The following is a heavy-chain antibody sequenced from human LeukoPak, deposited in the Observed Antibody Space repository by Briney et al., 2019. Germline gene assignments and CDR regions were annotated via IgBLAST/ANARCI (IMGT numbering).Heavy chain of an antibody. D-gene: IGHD2-2*01. CDR2: IYTSGST. V-gene: IGHV4-4*07. CDR3: ARSIVVVPAAIIDY. J-gene: IGHJ4*02. Sequence: SQTLSLTCTVSGGSISSYYWSWIRQPAGKGLEWIGRIYTSGSTNYNPSLKSRVTMSVDTSKNQFSLKLSSVTAADTAVYYCARSIVVVPAAIIDYWGQGTLVTVSS. CDR1: GGSISSYY.